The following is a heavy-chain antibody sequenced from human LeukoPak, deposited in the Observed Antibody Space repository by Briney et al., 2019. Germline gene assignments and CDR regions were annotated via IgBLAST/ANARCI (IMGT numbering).Heavy chain of an antibody. V-gene: IGHV1-2*02. D-gene: IGHD3-10*01. CDR3: ATSAYFGASPPTVGMDV. J-gene: IGHJ6*02. CDR2: INTKSGAT. CDR1: RYTFTDYY. Sequence: ASVKVSCKASRYTFTDYYVHWVRRGPGQALEWMGWINTKSGATNYAPKFQGRVTMTRDTSITTAYMELSRLRSDDTAVYYCATSAYFGASPPTVGMDVWGQGTTVTVSS.